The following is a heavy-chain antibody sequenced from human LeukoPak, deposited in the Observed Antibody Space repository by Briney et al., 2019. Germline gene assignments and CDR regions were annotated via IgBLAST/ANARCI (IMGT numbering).Heavy chain of an antibody. CDR1: GFTFSSYG. J-gene: IGHJ4*02. CDR2: IWYDGSNK. D-gene: IGHD6-13*01. V-gene: IGHV3-33*06. CDR3: AKYTAAAGIDY. Sequence: GRSLRLSCAASGFTFSSYGMHWARQAPGKGLEWVAVIWYDGSNKYYADSVKGRFTISRDNSKNTLYLQMNSLRAEDTAAYYCAKYTAAAGIDYWGQGTLVTVSS.